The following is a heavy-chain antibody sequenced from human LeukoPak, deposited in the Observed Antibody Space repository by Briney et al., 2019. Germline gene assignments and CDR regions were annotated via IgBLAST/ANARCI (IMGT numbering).Heavy chain of an antibody. V-gene: IGHV4-34*01. CDR2: INHSGST. J-gene: IGHJ5*02. D-gene: IGHD4-17*01. CDR3: ARVWDGVATNWFDP. Sequence: PSETLSLTCAVYGGSFSGYYWSWIRQPPGKGLEWIGEINHSGSTNYNPSLKSRVTISVDTSKNQFSLKLSSVTAADTAVYYCARVWDGVATNWFDPWGQGTLVTVSS. CDR1: GGSFSGYY.